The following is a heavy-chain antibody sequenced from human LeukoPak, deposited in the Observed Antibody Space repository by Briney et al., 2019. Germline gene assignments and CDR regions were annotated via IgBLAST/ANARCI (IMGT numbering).Heavy chain of an antibody. CDR1: GFTFSSYW. CDR3: VVLRYFDWLLTLL. V-gene: IGHV3-7*02. D-gene: IGHD3-9*01. J-gene: IGHJ4*02. CDR2: IKQDGSEK. Sequence: PGGSLRLSCAASGFTFSSYWMSWVRQAPGKGLEWVANIKQDGSEKYYVDSVKGRFTISRDNAKNSLYLQMNSLRAEDTAVYYCVVLRYFDWLLTLLWGQGTLVTVSS.